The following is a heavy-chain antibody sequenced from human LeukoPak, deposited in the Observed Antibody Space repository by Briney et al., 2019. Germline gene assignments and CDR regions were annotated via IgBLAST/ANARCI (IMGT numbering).Heavy chain of an antibody. D-gene: IGHD3-10*01. CDR1: GFTFSSYS. CDR2: ISSSSSYI. J-gene: IGHJ4*02. V-gene: IGHV3-21*01. CDR3: ARDRVVRGVIITAGTDY. Sequence: GGSLRLSCAASGFTFSSYSMNWVRQAPGKGLEWVSSISSSSSYIYYADSVNGRFTISRDNAKNSLYLQMNSLRAEDTAVYYCARDRVVRGVIITAGTDYWGQGTLVTVSS.